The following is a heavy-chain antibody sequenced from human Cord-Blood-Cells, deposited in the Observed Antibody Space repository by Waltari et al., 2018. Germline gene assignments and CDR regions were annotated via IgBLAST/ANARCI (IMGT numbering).Heavy chain of an antibody. CDR1: GGSFSGYY. D-gene: IGHD3-9*01. CDR3: ARDGLRYNYYYYYGMDV. Sequence: QVQLQQWGAGLLKPSETLSLTCAVYGGSFSGYYWRWIRQPQGKGLEWIGEINHSGSTNYNPSIKSRVTISVDTSKNQFSLKLSSVTAADTAVYYCARDGLRYNYYYYYGMDVWGQGTTVTVSS. V-gene: IGHV4-34*01. J-gene: IGHJ6*02. CDR2: INHSGST.